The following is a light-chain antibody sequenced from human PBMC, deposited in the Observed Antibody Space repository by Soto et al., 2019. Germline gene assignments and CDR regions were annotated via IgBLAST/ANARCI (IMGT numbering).Light chain of an antibody. V-gene: IGKV3-11*01. CDR1: QSVSSY. CDR2: DAS. CDR3: QQRSNWPTIT. J-gene: IGKJ5*01. Sequence: EIVSTQSPATLSLSPGERATLSCRASQSVSSYLAWYQQKPCQAPRILIYDASNRATGIPARFSGRGSGTDFTLTISSLEPEDFAVYYGQQRSNWPTITFGQGTRLEIK.